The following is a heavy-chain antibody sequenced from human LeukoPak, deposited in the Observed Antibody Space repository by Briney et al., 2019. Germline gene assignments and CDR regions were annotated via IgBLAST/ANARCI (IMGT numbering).Heavy chain of an antibody. D-gene: IGHD4-17*01. Sequence: PGGSLRLSCAASGFTFSSYAMSWVRQAPGKGLEWVSAISGSGGSTYYADSVKGRFTISRDNSKNTRYLQMNSLRAEDTAVYYCARDPGDYGDYVSGWFDPWGQGTLVTVSS. J-gene: IGHJ5*02. CDR1: GFTFSSYA. V-gene: IGHV3-23*01. CDR3: ARDPGDYGDYVSGWFDP. CDR2: ISGSGGST.